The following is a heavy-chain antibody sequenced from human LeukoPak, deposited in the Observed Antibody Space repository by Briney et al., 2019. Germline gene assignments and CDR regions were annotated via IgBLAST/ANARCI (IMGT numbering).Heavy chain of an antibody. J-gene: IGHJ3*02. CDR1: GGSISSGDYY. Sequence: SETLSLTCTVSGGSISSGDYYWSWIRQPPGKGLEWIGYIFFSGSTYYNTSLKSRVTILIDTSKNQFSLKLSSVTAADTAVYYCARNRVSLEAFDIWGQGTVVTVSS. V-gene: IGHV4-30-4*01. CDR3: ARNRVSLEAFDI. CDR2: IFFSGST. D-gene: IGHD3-3*01.